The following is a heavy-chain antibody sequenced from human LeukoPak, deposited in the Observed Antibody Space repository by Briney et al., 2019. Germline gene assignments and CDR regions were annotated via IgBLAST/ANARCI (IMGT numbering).Heavy chain of an antibody. J-gene: IGHJ4*02. Sequence: ASVKVSCKASGYTFTSYDINWVRQATGQGLEWMGWVNPNSGNTGYAQKFQGRVTMTRNTSISTAYMELSSLRSEDTAVYYCARGSRDGHNYVLDYWGQGTLGTVSS. V-gene: IGHV1-8*01. CDR2: VNPNSGNT. D-gene: IGHD5-24*01. CDR3: ARGSRDGHNYVLDY. CDR1: GYTFTSYD.